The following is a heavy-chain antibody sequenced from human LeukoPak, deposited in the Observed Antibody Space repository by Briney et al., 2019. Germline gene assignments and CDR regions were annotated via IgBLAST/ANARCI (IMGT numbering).Heavy chain of an antibody. V-gene: IGHV4-30-4*01. J-gene: IGHJ5*02. CDR3: ARPYYYDSRIDP. CDR2: TYYSGST. D-gene: IGHD3-22*01. CDR1: GGSISSGDYY. Sequence: SQTLSLTCTVCGGSISSGDYYWSWIRQPPGKGLEWIGYTYYSGSTYYNPSLKNRVSISVDTSKNQFSLNLSSVTAADTAVSYCARPYYYDSRIDPWGQGTLVTVSS.